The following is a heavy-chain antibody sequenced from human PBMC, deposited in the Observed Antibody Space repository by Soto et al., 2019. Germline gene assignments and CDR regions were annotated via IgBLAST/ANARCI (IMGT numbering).Heavy chain of an antibody. J-gene: IGHJ4*02. CDR2: ISYDGTNK. V-gene: IGHV3-30*03. D-gene: IGHD6-19*01. Sequence: PGGSLRLSCAASGFTFTTYVMHWVRQSPGKGLEWVAVISYDGTNKFYEDSVDGRFTISRDNSKNTLFLQMNSLRPEDTAVYYCARGTPYTTGWYYFDFWGQGTLVTVSS. CDR3: ARGTPYTTGWYYFDF. CDR1: GFTFTTYV.